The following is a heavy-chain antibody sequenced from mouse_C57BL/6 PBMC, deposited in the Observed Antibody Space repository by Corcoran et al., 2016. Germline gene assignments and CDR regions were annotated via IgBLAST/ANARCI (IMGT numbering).Heavy chain of an antibody. CDR1: GYTFTTYG. V-gene: IGHV9-3*01. D-gene: IGHD3-2*02. CDR3: ARDRDSSGYPWYFDY. J-gene: IGHJ2*01. CDR2: INTYSGVP. Sequence: QIQLVQSGPELKKPGETVKISCKASGYTFTTYGMSWVKQAPGKGLKWMGWINTYSGVPTYADDFKGRFAFSLETSDSTAYLQINNLKNEDTATYFCARDRDSSGYPWYFDYWGQGTTLTVSS.